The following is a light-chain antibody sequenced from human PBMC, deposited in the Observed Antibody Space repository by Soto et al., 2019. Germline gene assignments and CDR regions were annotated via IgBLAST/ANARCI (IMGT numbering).Light chain of an antibody. Sequence: EIVLTQSPATLSLPPGXXXXLXXRASQSVSSYLAWYQQKPGQAPSLLIYDASNRATGIPARFSGSGSGTEFTLTITSLQSEDFAVYYCQQNNHWLWTFGQGTKVDI. J-gene: IGKJ1*01. CDR1: QSVSSY. CDR2: DAS. CDR3: QQNNHWLWT. V-gene: IGKV3-11*01.